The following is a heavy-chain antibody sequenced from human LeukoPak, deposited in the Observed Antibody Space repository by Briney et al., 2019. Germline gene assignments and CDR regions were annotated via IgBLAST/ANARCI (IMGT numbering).Heavy chain of an antibody. CDR1: GFTFSSYW. Sequence: PGGSLRLSCTASGFTFSSYWMNWVRQAPGKGLEWVSYISSSSSTIYYADSVKGRFTISRDNSKNTLFLQMNSLRAEDTAVYYCAKNLYCGGGSCYPSALGMDVWGQGTTVTVSS. CDR3: AKNLYCGGGSCYPSALGMDV. J-gene: IGHJ6*02. D-gene: IGHD2-15*01. CDR2: ISSSSSTI. V-gene: IGHV3-48*01.